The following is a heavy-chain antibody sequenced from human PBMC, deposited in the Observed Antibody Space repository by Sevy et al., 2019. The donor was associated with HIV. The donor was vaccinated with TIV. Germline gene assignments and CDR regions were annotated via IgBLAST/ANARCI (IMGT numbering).Heavy chain of an antibody. V-gene: IGHV1-24*01. J-gene: IGHJ4*02. CDR2: FDEDGET. Sequence: ASVKVSCKVSGYTLSALSMHWVRQAPGKGLEWMGGFDEDGETLYAQKFQGRVTMTEDTSTDTGYMELSRLRSEDTAVYYCATVIVVGRDYWGQGTLVTVSS. CDR1: GYTLSALS. D-gene: IGHD2-2*01. CDR3: ATVIVVGRDY.